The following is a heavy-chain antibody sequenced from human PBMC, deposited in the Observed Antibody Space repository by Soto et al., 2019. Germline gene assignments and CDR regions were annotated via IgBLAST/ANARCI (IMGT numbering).Heavy chain of an antibody. CDR3: AKATRGPLSSRSSDANHFDS. J-gene: IGHJ4*02. CDR1: GFSFSSYA. V-gene: IGHV3-23*01. D-gene: IGHD6-13*01. CDR2: ISGAGDRT. Sequence: EAQLLESGGSLVQPGGSLRLSCAASGFSFSSYAMNWVRQAPGKGLEWVSIISGAGDRTYYADSVKGRLTISRDNSKNILYLQMKSLRAEDTAVYHCAKATRGPLSSRSSDANHFDSWGQGTLVTVSS.